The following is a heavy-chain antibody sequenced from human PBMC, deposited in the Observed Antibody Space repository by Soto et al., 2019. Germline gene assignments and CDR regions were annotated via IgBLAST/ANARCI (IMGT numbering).Heavy chain of an antibody. J-gene: IGHJ4*02. Sequence: SVKVSCKASGGTFSSYAVSWVRQAPGQGLEWMGGIIPIFGTANYAQKFQGRVTITADESTSTAYMELSSLRSEDTAVYYCATEVVVTAYPGDYWGQGTLVTVSS. D-gene: IGHD3-22*01. CDR2: IIPIFGTA. CDR3: ATEVVVTAYPGDY. CDR1: GGTFSSYA. V-gene: IGHV1-69*13.